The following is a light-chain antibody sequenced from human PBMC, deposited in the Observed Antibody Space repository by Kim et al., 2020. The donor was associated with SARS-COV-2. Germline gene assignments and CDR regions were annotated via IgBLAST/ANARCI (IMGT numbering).Light chain of an antibody. Sequence: SASVGDRVTITCRASQNIGTWLAWYQQKSGKAPKLLIYQASTLEGGVPSRFSGSGSGAEFSLTISSLQPDDFAIYYCQHYNSYPYSFGQGTKLEI. CDR1: QNIGTW. V-gene: IGKV1-5*01. CDR3: QHYNSYPYS. J-gene: IGKJ2*03. CDR2: QAS.